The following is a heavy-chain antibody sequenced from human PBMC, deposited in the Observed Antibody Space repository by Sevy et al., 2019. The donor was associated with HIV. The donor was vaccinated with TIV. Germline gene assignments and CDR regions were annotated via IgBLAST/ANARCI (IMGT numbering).Heavy chain of an antibody. J-gene: IGHJ4*02. V-gene: IGHV1-18*04. CDR2: ISAYNGNT. CDR1: GYTFTSYG. D-gene: IGHD3-16*02. CDR3: ARTVGGSYRYYFDY. Sequence: ASVKVSCKASGYTFTSYGISWVRQAPGQGLEWMGWISAYNGNTNYAQKLQGRVTMTTDTSTSTAYVELRSLRSDDTAVYYCARTVGGSYRYYFDYWGQGTLVTVSS.